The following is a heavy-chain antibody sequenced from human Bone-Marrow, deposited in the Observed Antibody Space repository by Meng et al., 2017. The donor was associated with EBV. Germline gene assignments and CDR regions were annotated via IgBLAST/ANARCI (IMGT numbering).Heavy chain of an antibody. Sequence: QVQLVPSGAEVKKPGASVKVSCKASGYTFRSYAIHWVRQAPGQSLEWMGWIDVGNANTKYSQKFQDRVTITRETFASTVYMELSRLTSEDTAVYYCARRYYDVTGYYYFDFWGQGTLVTVSS. CDR1: GYTFRSYA. D-gene: IGHD3-22*01. J-gene: IGHJ4*02. CDR2: IDVGNANT. V-gene: IGHV1-3*01. CDR3: ARRYYDVTGYYYFDF.